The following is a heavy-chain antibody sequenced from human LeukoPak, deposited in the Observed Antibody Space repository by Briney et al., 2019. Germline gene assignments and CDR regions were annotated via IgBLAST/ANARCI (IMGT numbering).Heavy chain of an antibody. J-gene: IGHJ4*02. V-gene: IGHV4-34*01. CDR1: GESFIGYY. CDR2: IYHSGST. Sequence: PSETLSLTCAVYGESFIGYYWSWIRQPPGKGLEWIGSIYHSGSTYYNPSLKSRVTISVDTSKNQFSLKVSSVTAADTAVYYCARDRPAGNTGHSHDYWGQGALVTVSS. D-gene: IGHD2-2*01. CDR3: ARDRPAGNTGHSHDY.